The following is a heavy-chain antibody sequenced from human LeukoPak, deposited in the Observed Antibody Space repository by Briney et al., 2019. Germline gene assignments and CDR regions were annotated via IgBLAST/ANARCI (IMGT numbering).Heavy chain of an antibody. CDR3: ARAVGSYTMFDP. D-gene: IGHD3-10*01. J-gene: IGHJ5*02. V-gene: IGHV1-8*01. CDR1: GYTFTSYD. Sequence: GASVKVSCKASGYTFTSYDINWVRQATGQGLEWMGWMNPGSGNTGYAQKFQGRVTVTRNTFISTAYMELSSLRSEDTAVYYCARAVGSYTMFDPWGQGTLSPSPQ. CDR2: MNPGSGNT.